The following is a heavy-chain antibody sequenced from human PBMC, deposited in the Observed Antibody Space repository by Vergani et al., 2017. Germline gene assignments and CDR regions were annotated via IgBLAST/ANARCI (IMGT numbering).Heavy chain of an antibody. CDR3: ALPTGGEVEDY. D-gene: IGHD2-15*01. J-gene: IGHJ4*02. CDR2: ISGSGGST. CDR1: GFTFSSYA. V-gene: IGHV3-23*01. Sequence: EVQLLESGGGLVQPGGSLRLSCAASGFTFSSYAMSWVRQAPGKGLEWVSAISGSGGSTYYADSVKGRFTITRENSKNTLHLQMNSLRAEDTAVYYCALPTGGEVEDYGGQGKLVTVSS.